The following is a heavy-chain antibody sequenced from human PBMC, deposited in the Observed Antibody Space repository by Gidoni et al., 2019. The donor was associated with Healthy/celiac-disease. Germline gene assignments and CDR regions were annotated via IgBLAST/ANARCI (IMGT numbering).Heavy chain of an antibody. CDR2: IYYSGST. Sequence: QLQLQESGPGLVKPSETLSLTCTVSGFSISSSSYYWGWIRQPPGKGLEWIGSIYYSGSTYYNPALKSRVTISVDTSKNQFSLKLSSVTAADTAVYYCARHSRSSWYEDWFDPWGQGTLVTVSS. J-gene: IGHJ5*02. V-gene: IGHV4-39*01. D-gene: IGHD6-13*01. CDR1: GFSISSSSYY. CDR3: ARHSRSSWYEDWFDP.